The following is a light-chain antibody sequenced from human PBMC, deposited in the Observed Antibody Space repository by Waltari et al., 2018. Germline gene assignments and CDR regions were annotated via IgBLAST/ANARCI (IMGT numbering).Light chain of an antibody. V-gene: IGKV1-5*03. CDR3: QQYHNYWT. Sequence: DIQMTQSPSTLSASVGDRVTITCRASQSISSSLAWYQQKPGKTPKLLIHKAFDLESGVESRFSGSGSGTEFNLTISSLQPDDFATYYCQQYHNYWTFGQGTKVDIK. CDR1: QSISSS. CDR2: KAF. J-gene: IGKJ1*01.